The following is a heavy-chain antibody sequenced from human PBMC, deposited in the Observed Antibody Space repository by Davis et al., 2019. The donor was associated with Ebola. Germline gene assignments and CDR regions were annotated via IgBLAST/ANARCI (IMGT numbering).Heavy chain of an antibody. V-gene: IGHV1-46*03. CDR2: INANDGRT. CDR3: TTPGGQDSGYDVFDN. Sequence: ASVQVTCKASGYTFINYYLHWVRQPPAQGLEWMGMINANDGRTIYAQKFQGRVTVTRDTSTTTVYMDLSSLRSEDTALYYCTTPGGQDSGYDVFDNWGQGTMVTVSS. D-gene: IGHD5-12*01. J-gene: IGHJ3*02. CDR1: GYTFINYY.